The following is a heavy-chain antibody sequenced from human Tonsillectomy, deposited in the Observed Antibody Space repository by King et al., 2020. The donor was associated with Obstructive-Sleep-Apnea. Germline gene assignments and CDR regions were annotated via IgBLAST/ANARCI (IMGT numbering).Heavy chain of an antibody. CDR1: GGSIISYS. Sequence: VQLQESGPGLVKPSETLSLTCTVSGGSIISYSWTWIRQPPGKGLEWIGHFYYSGSPNYKPSLKSRVTISADTSKNQFSLKLSSVTAADTGVYYCARGTGWYGVDVWGQGTTVTVSS. CDR2: FYYSGSP. CDR3: ARGTGWYGVDV. V-gene: IGHV4-59*01. J-gene: IGHJ6*02. D-gene: IGHD6-19*01.